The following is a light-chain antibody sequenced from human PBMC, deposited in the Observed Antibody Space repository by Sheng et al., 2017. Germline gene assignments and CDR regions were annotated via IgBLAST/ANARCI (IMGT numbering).Light chain of an antibody. Sequence: ETVMTQSPATLSVSPGERAILSCRASKSVGVDLAWYQQKPGQAPRLLIFDASNRATGIPARFSGSGSGTDFTLTISSLEPEDFAVYYCQQYNNWPPMYTFGQGTKMEIK. CDR2: DAS. V-gene: IGKV3D-15*01. J-gene: IGKJ2*01. CDR1: KSVGVD. CDR3: QQYNNWPPMYT.